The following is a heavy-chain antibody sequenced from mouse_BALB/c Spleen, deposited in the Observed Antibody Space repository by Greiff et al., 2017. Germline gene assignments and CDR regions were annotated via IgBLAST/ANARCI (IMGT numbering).Heavy chain of an antibody. Sequence: VQLQQSGAELVKPGASVKLSCKASGYTFTSYYVYWVKQRPGQGLEWIGEINPSNGGTNFNEKFKSKATLTVDKSSSTAYMQLSSLTSEDSAVYYCIYYGYAYAMGYWGQGTSVTVS. J-gene: IGHJ4*01. CDR3: IYYGYAYAMGY. V-gene: IGHV1S81*02. D-gene: IGHD2-2*01. CDR1: GYTFTSYY. CDR2: INPSNGGT.